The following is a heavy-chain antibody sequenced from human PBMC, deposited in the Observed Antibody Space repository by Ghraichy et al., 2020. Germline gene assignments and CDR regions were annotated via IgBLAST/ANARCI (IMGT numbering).Heavy chain of an antibody. V-gene: IGHV4-39*01. Sequence: SETLSLTCSVSGGSISGSRSYWAWIRQPPGKGLQWIGNIYYTGNTFYASSLKSRVAISVDASKDQFSLKMTSVTAADTAIYYCAKVYAEKWFAPWGQGTQVTVSS. CDR3: AKVYAEKWFAP. CDR2: IYYTGNT. D-gene: IGHD2/OR15-2a*01. J-gene: IGHJ5*02. CDR1: GGSISGSRSY.